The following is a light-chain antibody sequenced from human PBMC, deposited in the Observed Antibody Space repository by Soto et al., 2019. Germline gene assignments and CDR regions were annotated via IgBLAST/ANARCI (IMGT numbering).Light chain of an antibody. Sequence: DIQMTQSPSTLSASVGDRVTITCRASQSISSWLAWYQQKPGKAPKLLIYDASRLESEVPSRFSGSGSGTEFTLTISSLQPDDFATYYCQQYNSYSQTFGQGTKVEIK. CDR2: DAS. CDR3: QQYNSYSQT. V-gene: IGKV1-5*01. J-gene: IGKJ1*01. CDR1: QSISSW.